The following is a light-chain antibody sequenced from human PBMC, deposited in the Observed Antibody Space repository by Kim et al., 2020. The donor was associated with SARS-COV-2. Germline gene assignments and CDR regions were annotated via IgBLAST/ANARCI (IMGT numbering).Light chain of an antibody. V-gene: IGKV3-11*01. CDR3: QQRANWPALT. CDR2: AAS. Sequence: ARGERATLSCRASQSISTYLAWYQQKPGQALRLLIYAASNRATGISARFSGSGSGTDFTLTISSLEPEDSAVYYCQQRANWPALTFGGGTKVDIK. J-gene: IGKJ4*01. CDR1: QSISTY.